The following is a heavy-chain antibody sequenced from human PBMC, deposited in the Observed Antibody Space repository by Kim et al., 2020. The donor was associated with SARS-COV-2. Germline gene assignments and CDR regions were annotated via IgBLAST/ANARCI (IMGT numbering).Heavy chain of an antibody. Sequence: ASVKVSCKASGYTFTSYGISWVRQAPGQGLEWMGWISAYNGNTNYAQKLQGRVTMTTDTSTSTAYMELRSLRSDDTAVYYCARDQTGAEQWLGGSGVFDYWGQGTLVTVSS. CDR2: ISAYNGNT. CDR1: GYTFTSYG. CDR3: ARDQTGAEQWLGGSGVFDY. D-gene: IGHD6-19*01. J-gene: IGHJ4*02. V-gene: IGHV1-18*01.